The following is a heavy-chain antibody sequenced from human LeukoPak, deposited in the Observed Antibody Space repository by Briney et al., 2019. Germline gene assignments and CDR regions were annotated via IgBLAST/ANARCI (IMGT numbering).Heavy chain of an antibody. CDR1: GGSISSSSYY. Sequence: SETLSLTCTVSGGSISSSSYYWGWIRQPPGKGLEWIGSIYYSGSTYYNPSLKSRVTISVDTSKNQFSLKLSSVTAADTAVYYCARYDSSGYSSVDYWGQGTLVTVSS. J-gene: IGHJ4*02. CDR3: ARYDSSGYSSVDY. V-gene: IGHV4-39*01. D-gene: IGHD3-22*01. CDR2: IYYSGST.